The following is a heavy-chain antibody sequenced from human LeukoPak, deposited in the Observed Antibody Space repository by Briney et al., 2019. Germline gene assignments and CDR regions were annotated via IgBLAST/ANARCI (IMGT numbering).Heavy chain of an antibody. D-gene: IGHD5-24*01. CDR1: GYSFTTYY. Sequence: ASVKVSFKASGYSFTTYYIHWVRQAPGQGLEWMGKINPSGGSTTSAQKFQGRVTMTRDTSTSTVYMELSRLRSEDTAVYYCARDKGNGYPLYFFDYWGPGTLVTVSS. CDR2: INPSGGST. CDR3: ARDKGNGYPLYFFDY. V-gene: IGHV1-46*01. J-gene: IGHJ4*02.